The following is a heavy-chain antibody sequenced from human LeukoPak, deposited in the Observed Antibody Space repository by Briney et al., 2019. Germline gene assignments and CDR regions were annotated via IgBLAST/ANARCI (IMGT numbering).Heavy chain of an antibody. Sequence: SETLSLTCTVSGYSISSGYYWAWIRQPPGKGLEWIGNIYHTGSIYYNPSLKSRVTISVDTSKNQFSLKLSSVTAADTAVYFCARSSVPYYYYSYSMDVWGKGTTVTVSS. D-gene: IGHD3-22*01. CDR3: ARSSVPYYYYSYSMDV. CDR1: GYSISSGYY. J-gene: IGHJ6*03. V-gene: IGHV4-38-2*02. CDR2: IYHTGSI.